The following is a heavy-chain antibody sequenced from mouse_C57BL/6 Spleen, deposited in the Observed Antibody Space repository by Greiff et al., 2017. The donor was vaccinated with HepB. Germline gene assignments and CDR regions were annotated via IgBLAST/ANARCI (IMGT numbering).Heavy chain of an antibody. V-gene: IGHV5-9*01. Sequence: EVKLVESGGGIVKPGGSLKLPCAVSGFTFSSYTMPSVRQTPEKRLERVATINGGGGNTYYPDSVKGRFTNSRDNAKNTLYLQMSSLRSEDTALYYCARQGGTRNAIDYGGQGTSVTVTS. CDR2: INGGGGNT. CDR3: ARQGGTRNAIDY. CDR1: GFTFSSYT. D-gene: IGHD4-1*01. J-gene: IGHJ4*01.